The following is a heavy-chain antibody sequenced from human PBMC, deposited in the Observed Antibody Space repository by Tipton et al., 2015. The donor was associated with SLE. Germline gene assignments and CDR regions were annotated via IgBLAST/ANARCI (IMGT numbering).Heavy chain of an antibody. V-gene: IGHV1-18*01. D-gene: IGHD1-1*01. Sequence: QSGAEVKRPGASVKVSCKASGYTFTSYDITWVRQAPGQGLEWMGWISAYTGDTNSAQRFQGRVTMTTDTSRTTAYMGLRSLRSDDTAVYYCAERYDTFEIWGQGTMITVSS. CDR1: GYTFTSYD. CDR2: ISAYTGDT. J-gene: IGHJ3*02. CDR3: AERYDTFEI.